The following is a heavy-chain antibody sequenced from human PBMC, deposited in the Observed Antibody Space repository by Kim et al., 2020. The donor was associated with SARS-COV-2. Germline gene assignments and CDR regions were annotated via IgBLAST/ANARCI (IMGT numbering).Heavy chain of an antibody. CDR3: ARGRAGGVPAPVLVLGPYYDYYAMDV. Sequence: SETLSLTCAVYGGSFSDYYWSWIRQPPGKGLEWIGEINHSGSTSHSPSLKSRVTISVDTSKSQFSLRLKSVTAADTAVYYCARGRAGGVPAPVLVLGPYYDYYAMDVWGQGTAVAVSS. CDR2: INHSGST. CDR1: GGSFSDYY. D-gene: IGHD2-15*01. J-gene: IGHJ6*02. V-gene: IGHV4-34*01.